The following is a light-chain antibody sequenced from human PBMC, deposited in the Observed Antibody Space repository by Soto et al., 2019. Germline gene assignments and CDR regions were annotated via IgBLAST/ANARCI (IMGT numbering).Light chain of an antibody. CDR1: QDIGNF. J-gene: IGKJ1*01. CDR2: AAS. CDR3: QQYNSYSRT. V-gene: IGKV1-27*01. Sequence: DLQITQSPSSLSAFVGDRVTITFRASQDIGNFLAWYQQKPGKVPKLLIYAASTLQSGVPSRFSGSGSGTDFTLTISSLQPDDFATYYCQQYNSYSRTFGQGTKVDIK.